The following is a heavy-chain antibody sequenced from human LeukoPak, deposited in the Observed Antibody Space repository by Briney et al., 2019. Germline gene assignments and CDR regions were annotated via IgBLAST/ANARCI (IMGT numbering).Heavy chain of an antibody. CDR3: ARGLEVGSSWYYFDY. D-gene: IGHD6-13*01. J-gene: IGHJ4*02. Sequence: SETLSLTCAVYGGSFSGYYWSWIRQPPGKGLEWIGEINHSGSTNYNPPLKSRVTISVDTSKNQFSLKLSSVTAADTAVYYCARGLEVGSSWYYFDYWGQGTLVTVSS. V-gene: IGHV4-34*01. CDR1: GGSFSGYY. CDR2: INHSGST.